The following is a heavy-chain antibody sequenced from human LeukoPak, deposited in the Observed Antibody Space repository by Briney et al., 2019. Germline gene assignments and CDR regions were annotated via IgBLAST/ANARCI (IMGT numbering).Heavy chain of an antibody. J-gene: IGHJ4*02. CDR2: FGHSGTI. CDR3: AGYGDYPY. Sequence: GGSLRLSCAASGFHFSAYDMYWVRQAPGEGLEWVAYFGHSGTIYYADSVRGRFTISRDNAKNSLHLQMNSLRADDTAVYYCAGYGDYPYWGQGTPVTVSS. V-gene: IGHV3-69-1*01. D-gene: IGHD4-17*01. CDR1: GFHFSAYD.